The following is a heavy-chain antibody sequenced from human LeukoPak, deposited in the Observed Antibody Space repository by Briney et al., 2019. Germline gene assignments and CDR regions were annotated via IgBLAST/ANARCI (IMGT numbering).Heavy chain of an antibody. Sequence: ASVKVSCRASGYTFTSYGISWVRQAPGHGLEWMGWISAYNGNTNYAQKLQGRVTMTTDTSTSTAYMELRSLRSDDTAVYYCARELRGYSYGYSHYFDYWGQGTLVTVSS. CDR3: ARELRGYSYGYSHYFDY. V-gene: IGHV1-18*01. D-gene: IGHD5-18*01. J-gene: IGHJ4*02. CDR1: GYTFTSYG. CDR2: ISAYNGNT.